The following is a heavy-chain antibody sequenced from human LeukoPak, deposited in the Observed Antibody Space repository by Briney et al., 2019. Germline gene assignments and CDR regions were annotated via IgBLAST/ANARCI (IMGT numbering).Heavy chain of an antibody. D-gene: IGHD2-2*01. CDR3: ARDLRRYCSSTSCVSPY. CDR2: ISAYNGNT. J-gene: IGHJ4*02. Sequence: ASVKVSCKASGYTFTSYGISWVRQDPGQGLEWMGWISAYNGNTNYAQKLQGRVTMTTDTSTSTAYMELRSLRSDDTAVYYCARDLRRYCSSTSCVSPYWGQGTLVTVSS. V-gene: IGHV1-18*01. CDR1: GYTFTSYG.